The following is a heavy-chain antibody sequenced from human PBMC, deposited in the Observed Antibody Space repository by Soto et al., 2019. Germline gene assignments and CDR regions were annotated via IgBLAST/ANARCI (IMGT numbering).Heavy chain of an antibody. D-gene: IGHD3-9*01. Sequence: EVQLLESGGGLVQPGGSLRLSCAASGFTFSSYAMSWVRQAPGKGLEWVSAISGSGGSTYYADSVKGRFTISRDNSKNTLYLQMNSLRAEDTAVYYCAKDGVDYDILTGYYKGAYYFDYWGQGTLVTVSS. V-gene: IGHV3-23*01. CDR1: GFTFSSYA. CDR3: AKDGVDYDILTGYYKGAYYFDY. CDR2: ISGSGGST. J-gene: IGHJ4*02.